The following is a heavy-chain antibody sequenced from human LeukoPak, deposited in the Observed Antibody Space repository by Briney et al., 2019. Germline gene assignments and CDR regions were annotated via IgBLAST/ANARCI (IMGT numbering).Heavy chain of an antibody. CDR1: GFTFSTYW. D-gene: IGHD3-3*01. Sequence: GGSLRLSCGASGFTFSTYWMSWVRQAPGEGLEWVSSIGGSSTSLYYADSLKGRFTISRDSAKNSLYLQLNSLRAEDTAVYYCAREGDFWSGLSPGYMDVWGKGTTVTVSS. CDR3: AREGDFWSGLSPGYMDV. J-gene: IGHJ6*03. CDR2: IGGSSTSL. V-gene: IGHV3-21*01.